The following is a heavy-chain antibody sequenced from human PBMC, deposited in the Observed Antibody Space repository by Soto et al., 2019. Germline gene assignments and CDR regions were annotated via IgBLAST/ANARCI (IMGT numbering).Heavy chain of an antibody. D-gene: IGHD6-13*01. V-gene: IGHV3-30*18. CDR3: AKDREVIAAVGYSPGYGMAV. J-gene: IGHJ6*02. CDR2: ISYDGSNQ. Sequence: QVQLVESGGGVVQPGRSLRLSCAASGFTLSSYGMHWVRQAPGKGLEWVAVISYDGSNQHYADSVKGRFTISRDNSRNTLYLQMNSLLLEDTAVYFCAKDREVIAAVGYSPGYGMAVWGQGTTVTVSS. CDR1: GFTLSSYG.